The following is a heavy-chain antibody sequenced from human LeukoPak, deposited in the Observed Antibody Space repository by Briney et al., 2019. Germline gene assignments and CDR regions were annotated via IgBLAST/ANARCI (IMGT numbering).Heavy chain of an antibody. CDR3: AKGLPVLLWFGELPSDAFDI. V-gene: IGHV3-23*01. Sequence: GGSLRLSSAASGFTFSSYAMSWVRQAPGKGLEWVSAISGSGGSTYYADSVKGRFTISRDNSKNTLYLQMNSLRAEDTAVYYCAKGLPVLLWFGELPSDAFDIWGQGTMVTVSS. CDR1: GFTFSSYA. J-gene: IGHJ3*02. D-gene: IGHD3-10*01. CDR2: ISGSGGST.